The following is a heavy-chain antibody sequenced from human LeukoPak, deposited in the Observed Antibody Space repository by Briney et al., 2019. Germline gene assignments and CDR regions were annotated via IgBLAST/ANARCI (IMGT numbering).Heavy chain of an antibody. CDR3: AGVPSLPYCSSTSCYAYFDY. CDR2: IYYSGST. Sequence: SETLSLTCTVSGGSISSYYWSWIRQPPGKGLEWIGYIYYSGSTNYNPSLKSRVTISVDTSKNQFSLKLSSVTAADTAVYYCAGVPSLPYCSSTSCYAYFDYWGQGTLVTVSS. V-gene: IGHV4-59*01. D-gene: IGHD2-2*01. CDR1: GGSISSYY. J-gene: IGHJ4*02.